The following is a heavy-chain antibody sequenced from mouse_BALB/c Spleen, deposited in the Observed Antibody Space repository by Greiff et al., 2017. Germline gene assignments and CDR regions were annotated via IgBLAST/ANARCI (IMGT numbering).Heavy chain of an antibody. CDR1: GYSITSGYY. J-gene: IGHJ3*01. CDR3: ARDYGYGFAY. CDR2: ISYDGSN. Sequence: EVKLMESGPGLVKPSQSLSLTCSVTGYSITSGYYWNWIRQFPGNKLEWMGYISYDGSNNYNPSLKNRISITRDTSKNQFFLKLNSVTTEDTATYYCARDYGYGFAYWGQGTLVTVSA. D-gene: IGHD1-2*01. V-gene: IGHV3-6*02.